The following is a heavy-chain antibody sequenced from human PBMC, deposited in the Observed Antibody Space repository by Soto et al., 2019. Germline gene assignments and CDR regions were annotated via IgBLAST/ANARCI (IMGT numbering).Heavy chain of an antibody. V-gene: IGHV1-2*02. CDR2: INPNSGGT. CDR3: AREYGSGSYYYYGMDV. J-gene: IGHJ6*02. CDR1: GYTFTGYY. D-gene: IGHD3-10*01. Sequence: ASVNVSCKSSGYTFTGYYMHWVRQAPGQGLEWMGWINPNSGGTNYAQKFQGRVTMTRDTPISTAYMELSRLRSDDTAVYYCAREYGSGSYYYYGMDVWGQGTTVTVSS.